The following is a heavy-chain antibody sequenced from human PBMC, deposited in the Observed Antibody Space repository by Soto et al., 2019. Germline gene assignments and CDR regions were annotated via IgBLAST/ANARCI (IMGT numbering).Heavy chain of an antibody. CDR2: FHYSGIT. D-gene: IGHD3-16*01. V-gene: IGHV4-39*01. J-gene: IGHJ4*02. CDR1: GGSISSRDSY. Sequence: PAETLSLTCTVSGGSISSRDSYWGWIRQPPGKGLEWIGSFHYSGITYYNPSLKSRVTISVDTSKNQLSLRVTSVTAADTDVYYCARGFGRSHFDYWGQGTLVTVSS. CDR3: ARGFGRSHFDY.